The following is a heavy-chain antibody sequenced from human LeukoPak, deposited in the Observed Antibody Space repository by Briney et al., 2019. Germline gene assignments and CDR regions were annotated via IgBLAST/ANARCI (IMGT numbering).Heavy chain of an antibody. D-gene: IGHD5-24*01. Sequence: PGGFLRLSCAASGFSFSDYAMTWVRQAPGKGLEWVSSTGDDTYYADSVKGRFAISRDDSKDTLFLQMNSLRVEDTAVYYCAKDAIYKNSVWDYFDYLGQGTLVTVSS. V-gene: IGHV3-23*01. CDR2: TGDDT. CDR1: GFSFSDYA. CDR3: AKDAIYKNSVWDYFDY. J-gene: IGHJ4*02.